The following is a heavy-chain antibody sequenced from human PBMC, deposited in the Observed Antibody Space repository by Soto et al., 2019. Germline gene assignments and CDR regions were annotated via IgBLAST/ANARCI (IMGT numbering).Heavy chain of an antibody. Sequence: EVQLVESGGGLVQPGGSLRLSCAASGFSFTSCWMDWVRQAPGKGLEWVAMINEDGSEKYYVDSVKGRFTISRDNAKNSLYLEMDSLRAEDTAVYYCVTDYDAKGWGTYWGQGNLVTVSS. CDR2: INEDGSEK. D-gene: IGHD3-16*01. CDR1: GFSFTSCW. V-gene: IGHV3-7*04. CDR3: VTDYDAKGWGTY. J-gene: IGHJ4*02.